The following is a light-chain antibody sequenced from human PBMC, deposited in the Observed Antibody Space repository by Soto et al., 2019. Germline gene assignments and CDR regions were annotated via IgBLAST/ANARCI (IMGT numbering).Light chain of an antibody. CDR3: TSTTPGSHYV. V-gene: IGLV2-14*01. Sequence: QSALTQPASVSGSPGQSITISCTGTSSDVGGYNYVSWYQQYPGRVPKLLIYKVSNRPSGIYNRFSGSKSDNTASLTISGLKADDEADYFCTSTTPGSHYVFGSGTKLTVL. CDR2: KVS. J-gene: IGLJ1*01. CDR1: SSDVGGYNY.